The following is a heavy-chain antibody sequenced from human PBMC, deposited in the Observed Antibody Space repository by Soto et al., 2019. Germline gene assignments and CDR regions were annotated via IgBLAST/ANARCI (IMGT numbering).Heavy chain of an antibody. Sequence: GGSLRLSCAASGFTFSSYAMHWVRQAPGKGLEWVAVISYDGSNKYYADSVKGRFTISRDNSKNTLYLQMNSLRAEDTAVYYCARVILTEWELWACDYWGQGTLVTVSS. D-gene: IGHD1-26*01. CDR3: ARVILTEWELWACDY. J-gene: IGHJ4*02. V-gene: IGHV3-30-3*01. CDR2: ISYDGSNK. CDR1: GFTFSSYA.